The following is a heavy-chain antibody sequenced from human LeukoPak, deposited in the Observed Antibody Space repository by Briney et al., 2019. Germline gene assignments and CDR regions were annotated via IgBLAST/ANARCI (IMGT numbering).Heavy chain of an antibody. D-gene: IGHD2-2*01. CDR2: INPNSGGT. Sequence: ASVKVSCKASGYTFTGYYMHWVRQAPGQGLEWMGWINPNSGGTSYAQKFQGRVTMTRDTSISTAYMELSRLRSDDTAVYYCARSHCSSTSCSLDYWGQGTLVTVSS. V-gene: IGHV1-2*02. CDR1: GYTFTGYY. CDR3: ARSHCSSTSCSLDY. J-gene: IGHJ4*02.